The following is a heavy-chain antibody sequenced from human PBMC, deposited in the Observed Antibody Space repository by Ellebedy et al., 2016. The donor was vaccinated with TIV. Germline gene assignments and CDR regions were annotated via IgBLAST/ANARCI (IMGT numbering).Heavy chain of an antibody. CDR3: TTGWWFGELLAAFDI. CDR2: IKSKTDGGTT. V-gene: IGHV3-15*01. J-gene: IGHJ3*02. D-gene: IGHD3-10*01. CDR1: GFTFSNAW. Sequence: GGSLRLSXAASGFTFSNAWMSWVRQAPGKGLEWVGRIKSKTDGGTTDYAAPVKGRFTISRDDSKNTLYLQMNSLKTEDTAVYYCTTGWWFGELLAAFDIWGQGTMVTVSS.